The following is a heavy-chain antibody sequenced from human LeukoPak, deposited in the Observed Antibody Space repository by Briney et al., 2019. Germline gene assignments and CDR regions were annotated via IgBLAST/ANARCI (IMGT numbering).Heavy chain of an antibody. Sequence: GGSLRLPCAASGFTFSDYWMTWVRQAPGKGLEWVANIKQDGSKKYYVDSVKGRFTISRDNAKNSLYLQMNSLRAEDTAVYYCAKEVGGSGSFWGQGTLVTVSS. D-gene: IGHD3-10*01. CDR2: IKQDGSKK. CDR3: AKEVGGSGSF. J-gene: IGHJ4*02. CDR1: GFTFSDYW. V-gene: IGHV3-7*01.